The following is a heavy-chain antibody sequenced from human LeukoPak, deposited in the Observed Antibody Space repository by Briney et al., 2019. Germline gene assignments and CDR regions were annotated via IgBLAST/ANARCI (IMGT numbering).Heavy chain of an antibody. CDR3: ARDDVTTNGGVIADSRLFDI. CDR2: ISVDSNYL. Sequence: GGSLRLSCAASGFTFNTYSMNWVRQAPGKGLEWVSSISVDSNYLYYVDSLRRRFTVSRDNTKNSLYLQMNSLRGEDTALYYCARDDVTTNGGVIADSRLFDIWGQGTMVTVSS. J-gene: IGHJ3*02. D-gene: IGHD2-8*02. V-gene: IGHV3-21*01. CDR1: GFTFNTYS.